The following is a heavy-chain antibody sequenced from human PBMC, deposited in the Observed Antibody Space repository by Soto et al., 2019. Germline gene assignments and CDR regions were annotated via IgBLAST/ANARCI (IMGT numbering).Heavy chain of an antibody. CDR2: IDPSDSYT. Sequence: GESLKISCKGSGYSFTSYWISWVRQMPGKGLEWMGRIDPSDSYTNYSPSFQGHVTISADKSISTAYLQWSSLKASDTAMYYCARPAKYCTNGVCSDYYYYGMDVWGQGTTVTVSS. CDR1: GYSFTSYW. CDR3: ARPAKYCTNGVCSDYYYYGMDV. J-gene: IGHJ6*02. V-gene: IGHV5-10-1*01. D-gene: IGHD2-8*01.